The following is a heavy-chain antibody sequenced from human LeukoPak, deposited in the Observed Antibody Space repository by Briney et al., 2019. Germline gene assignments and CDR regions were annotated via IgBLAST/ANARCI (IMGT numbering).Heavy chain of an antibody. D-gene: IGHD2-2*01. CDR2: IYYSGST. CDR3: ARGIPLGSDCSSTSCHAFDI. V-gene: IGHV4-30-4*01. CDR1: GGSISSGDYY. J-gene: IGHJ3*02. Sequence: PSETLSLTCTVSGGSISSGDYYWRWIRQPPGKGLEWIGYIYYSGSTYYNPSLKSRVTISVDTSRNQFSLKLSSVTAADTAVYYCARGIPLGSDCSSTSCHAFDIWGQGTMVTVSS.